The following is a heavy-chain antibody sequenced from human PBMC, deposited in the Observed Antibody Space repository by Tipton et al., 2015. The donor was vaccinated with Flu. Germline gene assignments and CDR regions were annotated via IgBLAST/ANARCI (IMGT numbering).Heavy chain of an antibody. Sequence: SLRLSCAASGFTFSDYYMSWIRQAPGKGLEWVSYISSSGSTIYYADSVKGRFTISRDNAKNSLYLQMNSLRAEDTAVYYCARGAHYYDSSGYYTAEYFQHWGQGTLVTVSS. CDR3: ARGAHYYDSSGYYTAEYFQH. V-gene: IGHV3-11*01. J-gene: IGHJ1*01. D-gene: IGHD3-22*01. CDR1: GFTFSDYY. CDR2: ISSSGSTI.